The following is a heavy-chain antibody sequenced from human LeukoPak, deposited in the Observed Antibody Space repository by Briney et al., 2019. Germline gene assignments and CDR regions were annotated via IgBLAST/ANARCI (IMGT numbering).Heavy chain of an antibody. J-gene: IGHJ4*02. V-gene: IGHV1-46*01. Sequence: GASVKVSCKASGYTFTCYYMHWVRQAPGQGLEWMGIINPSGGSTSYAQKFQGRVTMTRDTSTSTVYMELSSLRSEDTAVYYCARGSRSRIVGATTNSDYWGQGTLVTVSS. CDR1: GYTFTCYY. D-gene: IGHD1-26*01. CDR2: INPSGGST. CDR3: ARGSRSRIVGATTNSDY.